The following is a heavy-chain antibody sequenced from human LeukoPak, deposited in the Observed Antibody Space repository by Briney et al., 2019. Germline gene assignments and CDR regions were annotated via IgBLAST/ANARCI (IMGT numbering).Heavy chain of an antibody. Sequence: PGGSLRLSCAASGFTFSSYSMNWVRQAPGKGLEWVSSISSSSSYIYYADSVKGRFTISRDNAKNSLYLQMNSLRAEDTAVYYCARDLSEMATITYFDYWGQGTLVTVSS. CDR1: GFTFSSYS. J-gene: IGHJ4*02. V-gene: IGHV3-21*01. D-gene: IGHD5-24*01. CDR2: ISSSSSYI. CDR3: ARDLSEMATITYFDY.